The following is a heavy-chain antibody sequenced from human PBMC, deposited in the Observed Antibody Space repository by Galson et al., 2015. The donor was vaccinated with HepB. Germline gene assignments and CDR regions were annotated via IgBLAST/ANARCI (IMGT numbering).Heavy chain of an antibody. CDR1: GFSLSNARMG. CDR3: ARIIPDYVVGEAFEI. Sequence: PALVKPTQTLTLTCTVSGFSLSNARMGVSWIRQPPGKALEWLAPIFSNAEISYSTSLKSRLTISKDTSKSQVVLTMTNMDPVDTATYYCARIIPDYVVGEAFEIWGQGTMVTVSS. CDR2: IFSNAEI. V-gene: IGHV2-26*01. J-gene: IGHJ3*02. D-gene: IGHD3-10*01.